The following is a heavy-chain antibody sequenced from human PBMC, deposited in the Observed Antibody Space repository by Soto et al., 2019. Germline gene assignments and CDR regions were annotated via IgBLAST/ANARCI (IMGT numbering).Heavy chain of an antibody. Sequence: LSLTCTVSGGSISSYYWSWIRQPPGKGLEWIGYIYYSGSTNYNPSLKSRVTISVDTSKNQFSLKLSSVTAADTAVYYCARSITIFGVGPWFDPWGQGTLVTVSS. J-gene: IGHJ5*02. V-gene: IGHV4-59*01. D-gene: IGHD3-3*01. CDR1: GGSISSYY. CDR3: ARSITIFGVGPWFDP. CDR2: IYYSGST.